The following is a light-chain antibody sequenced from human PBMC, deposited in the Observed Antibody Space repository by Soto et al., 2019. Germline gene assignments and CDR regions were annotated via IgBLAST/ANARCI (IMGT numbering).Light chain of an antibody. Sequence: DIQLTQSPAFLSASVGDKVTITCRASQGISTFLAWYQQKPGKAPNLLIYSASTLQSGVPSRFSGSGSGTEFTLTISSLQPEGFATYFCQQYNSYPVTFGGGTKVEMK. CDR1: QGISTF. CDR3: QQYNSYPVT. CDR2: SAS. J-gene: IGKJ4*01. V-gene: IGKV1-9*01.